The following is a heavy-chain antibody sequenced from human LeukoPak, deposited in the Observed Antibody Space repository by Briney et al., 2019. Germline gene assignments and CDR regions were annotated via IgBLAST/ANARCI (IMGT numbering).Heavy chain of an antibody. CDR1: GFTFSSYA. J-gene: IGHJ4*02. CDR3: AKKGSGWYTQYYFDY. CDR2: ISGSGGST. D-gene: IGHD6-19*01. Sequence: GSLRLSCAASGFTFSSYAMSWVRQAPGKGLEWVSAISGSGGSTYYADSVKGRFTISRDNSKNTLYLQINSLRAEDTAVYYCAKKGSGWYTQYYFDYWGQGTLVTVSS. V-gene: IGHV3-23*01.